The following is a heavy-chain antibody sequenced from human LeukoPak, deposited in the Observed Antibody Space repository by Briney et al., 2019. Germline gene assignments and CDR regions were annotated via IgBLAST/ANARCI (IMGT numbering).Heavy chain of an antibody. CDR3: ARHWGSSSWYPNWFDP. CDR2: IYYSGST. V-gene: IGHV4-39*01. J-gene: IGHJ5*02. Sequence: SETPSLTCTVSGGSISSSSYYSGWIRQPPGKGLEWIGSIYYSGSTYYNPSLKSRVTISVDTSKNQFSLKLSSVTAADTAVYYCARHWGSSSWYPNWFDPWGQGTLVTVSS. D-gene: IGHD6-13*01. CDR1: GGSISSSSYY.